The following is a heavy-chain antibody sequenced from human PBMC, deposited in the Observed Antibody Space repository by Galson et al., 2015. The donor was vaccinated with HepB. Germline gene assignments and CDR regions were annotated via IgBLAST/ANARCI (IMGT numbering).Heavy chain of an antibody. Sequence: SLRLSCAASGFTFDDYAMHWVRQAPGKGLEWVSGISWNSGSIGYADSVKGRFTISRDNAKNSLYLQMNSLRAEDTALYYCAKDTGSGSYYRYYYMDVWGKGTTVTVSS. CDR2: ISWNSGSI. J-gene: IGHJ6*03. V-gene: IGHV3-9*01. D-gene: IGHD3-10*01. CDR1: GFTFDDYA. CDR3: AKDTGSGSYYRYYYMDV.